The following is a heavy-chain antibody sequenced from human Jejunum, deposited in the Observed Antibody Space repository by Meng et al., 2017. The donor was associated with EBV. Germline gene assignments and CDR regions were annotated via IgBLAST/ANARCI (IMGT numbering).Heavy chain of an antibody. CDR3: AKSNDYSLNS. CDR2: MHPGGST. Sequence: QGQLQESGPGVVKPSGTLSLSCAVSGDSTSSSHWWSWVRQPPGKGLEWIGEMHPGGSTNYNPSLKSRVTISVDNSKNQFSLKLTSVTAADTAVYYCAKSNDYSLNSWGQGTLVTVSS. D-gene: IGHD4-11*01. CDR1: GDSTSSSHW. J-gene: IGHJ4*02. V-gene: IGHV4-4*02.